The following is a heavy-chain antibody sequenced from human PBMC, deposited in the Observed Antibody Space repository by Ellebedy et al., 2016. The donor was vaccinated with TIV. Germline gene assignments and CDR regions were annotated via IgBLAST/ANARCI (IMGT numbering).Heavy chain of an antibody. V-gene: IGHV3-53*01. Sequence: GESLKISCAASGFTFSNAWMNWVRQAPGRGLEWVSVIYSGGGTYYADSVKGRFTLSRDNSKNTLYLQMNSLRAEDTAMYYCARPDLDYWGQGTLVSVSS. CDR3: ARPDLDY. J-gene: IGHJ4*02. CDR1: GFTFSNAW. CDR2: IYSGGGT.